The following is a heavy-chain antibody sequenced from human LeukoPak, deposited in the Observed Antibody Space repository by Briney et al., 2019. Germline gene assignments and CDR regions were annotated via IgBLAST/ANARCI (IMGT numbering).Heavy chain of an antibody. CDR3: TTHPGYESY. D-gene: IGHD2-15*01. J-gene: IGHJ4*02. CDR2: IKRNTQAATT. CDR1: GFTFNLAW. Sequence: GGSLRLSCATSGFTFNLAWMSWVRQAQGKGLEWVGRIKRNTQAATTDYAAAVKGRFTISRDDSKNTLYLQINSLEIEDTGVYYCTTHPGYESYWGQGTLVTVSS. V-gene: IGHV3-15*01.